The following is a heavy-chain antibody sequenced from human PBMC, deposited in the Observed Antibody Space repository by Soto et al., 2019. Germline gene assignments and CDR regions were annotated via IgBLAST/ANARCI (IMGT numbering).Heavy chain of an antibody. D-gene: IGHD6-19*01. V-gene: IGHV4-61*01. J-gene: IGHJ4*02. Sequence: QVQLQESGPGLVKPSETLSLTCTVSGGSVSSGSYYWSWIRQPPGKGLEWIGYIYYSGSTNYNPHLTSRVTISVDTSKNQFSLKLSSVTAADTAVYYCARVRASGWYLPDYWGQGTLVTVSS. CDR2: IYYSGST. CDR3: ARVRASGWYLPDY. CDR1: GGSVSSGSYY.